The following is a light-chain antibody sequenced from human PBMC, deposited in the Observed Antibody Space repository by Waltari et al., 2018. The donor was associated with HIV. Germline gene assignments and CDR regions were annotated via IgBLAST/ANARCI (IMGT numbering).Light chain of an antibody. CDR3: CSFAGSYIV. Sequence: QSALTQPRSVSGSPGQSVTIPCTGTSSDVGAYNRVSWYQQHPVKAPKVVIYDVRERPAGVPDRFSGSKSANTASLTISGLQADDEADYHCCSFAGSYIVFGTGTKVTVL. V-gene: IGLV2-11*01. J-gene: IGLJ1*01. CDR1: SSDVGAYNR. CDR2: DVR.